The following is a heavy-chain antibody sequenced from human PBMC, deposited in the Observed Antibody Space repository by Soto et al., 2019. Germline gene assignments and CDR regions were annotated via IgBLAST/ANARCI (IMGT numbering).Heavy chain of an antibody. Sequence: SVKVSCKASGGAFGSYAINWVRQAPGQGLEWMGGIIPMFGTTNYAQRFQGRVTVTADESTSAVYLELTRLKSEDTAMYYCTRHRGYSSGYWGQDFWGQGTLVTVSS. D-gene: IGHD5-12*01. CDR1: GGAFGSYA. V-gene: IGHV1-69*13. J-gene: IGHJ4*02. CDR2: IIPMFGTT. CDR3: TRHRGYSSGYWGQDF.